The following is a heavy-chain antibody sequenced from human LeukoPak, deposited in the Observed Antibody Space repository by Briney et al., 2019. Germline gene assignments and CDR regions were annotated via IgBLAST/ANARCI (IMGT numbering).Heavy chain of an antibody. CDR1: GFTFSSYS. CDR3: AKDQYTWNSSGFDY. V-gene: IGHV3-48*01. D-gene: IGHD3-22*01. J-gene: IGHJ4*02. Sequence: GGSLRLSCAASGFTFSSYSMNWVRQAPGKGLEWVSYISSSSSTIYYADSVKGRFTISRDNAKNSLYLQMNSLRAEDTAVYYCAKDQYTWNSSGFDYWGQGTLVTVSS. CDR2: ISSSSSTI.